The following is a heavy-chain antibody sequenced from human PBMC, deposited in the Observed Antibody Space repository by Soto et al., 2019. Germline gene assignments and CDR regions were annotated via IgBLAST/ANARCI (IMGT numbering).Heavy chain of an antibody. CDR1: GGSISSDNYY. D-gene: IGHD2-15*01. Sequence: QVQLQESGPGLVKPSQTLSLTCTVSGGSISSDNYYWSWIRQHPGKGLEWIGNIYYSGSAYYNPSLKSRVTISVDTSKNQFSLKLSSVTAADTAVYYCARDKEFCSGGNCYRSFDYWGQGTLVTVSS. V-gene: IGHV4-31*03. CDR2: IYYSGSA. CDR3: ARDKEFCSGGNCYRSFDY. J-gene: IGHJ4*02.